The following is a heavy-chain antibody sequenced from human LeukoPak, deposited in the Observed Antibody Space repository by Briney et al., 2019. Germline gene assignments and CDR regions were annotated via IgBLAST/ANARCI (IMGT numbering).Heavy chain of an antibody. CDR1: GGSISSYY. D-gene: IGHD3-22*01. CDR2: IYYSGST. J-gene: IGHJ4*02. Sequence: SETLSLTCTVSGGSISSYYWSWIRQPPGKGLEWIAYIYYSGSTNYNPSLKSRVTISVDTSKNQLSLKLSSVTAADTAVYYCARHSASTGYPMDYWGQGTLVTVSS. CDR3: ARHSASTGYPMDY. V-gene: IGHV4-59*08.